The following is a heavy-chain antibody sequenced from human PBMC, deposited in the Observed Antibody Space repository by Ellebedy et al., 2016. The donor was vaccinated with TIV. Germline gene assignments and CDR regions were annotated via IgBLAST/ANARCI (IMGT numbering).Heavy chain of an antibody. CDR2: IWYDGSNK. CDR3: ARADSAVAGIDY. D-gene: IGHD6-19*01. V-gene: IGHV3-33*08. J-gene: IGHJ4*02. Sequence: GESLKISCAASGFTFSSYGMHWVRQAPGKGLEWVAVIWYDGSNKYYADSVKGRFTISRDNSKNTLYLQMNSLRAEDTAVYYCARADSAVAGIDYWGQGTLVTVSS. CDR1: GFTFSSYG.